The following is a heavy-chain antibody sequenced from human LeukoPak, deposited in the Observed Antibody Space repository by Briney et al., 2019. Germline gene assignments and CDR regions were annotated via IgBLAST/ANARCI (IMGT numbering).Heavy chain of an antibody. Sequence: GGSLRLSCAASGFTFSSYAMHWVRQAPGKGLEWVAVISYDGSNKYYADSVKGRFTISRDNSKNTLYLQMNSLRAEDTAVYYCAKDHISYGDFDYWGQGTLVTVSS. CDR2: ISYDGSNK. D-gene: IGHD4-17*01. CDR1: GFTFSSYA. CDR3: AKDHISYGDFDY. J-gene: IGHJ4*02. V-gene: IGHV3-30*04.